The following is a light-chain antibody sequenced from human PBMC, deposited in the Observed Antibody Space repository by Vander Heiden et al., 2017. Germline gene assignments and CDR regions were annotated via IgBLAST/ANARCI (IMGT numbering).Light chain of an antibody. V-gene: IGKV1-9*01. CDR3: QQVNSYPPT. CDR2: AAT. Sequence: DIQLTQSPSFLSASVDARVTITCRPSPGIRSYLAWYQQKPGKAPQLLIYAATTWESGVPARFSGGGSGTEFTLTISSLQPEDVATYYCQQVNSYPPTFGGGTMVEIK. CDR1: PGIRSY. J-gene: IGKJ4*01.